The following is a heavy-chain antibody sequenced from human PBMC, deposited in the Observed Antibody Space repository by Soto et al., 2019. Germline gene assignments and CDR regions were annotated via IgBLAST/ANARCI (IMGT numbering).Heavy chain of an antibody. CDR3: SYQLLSGGAFDY. J-gene: IGHJ4*02. CDR2: IYYSGST. D-gene: IGHD2-2*01. V-gene: IGHV4-39*01. Sequence: QLQLQESGPGLVKPSETLSLTCTVSGGSISSSSYYWGWIRQPPGKGLEWIGSIYYSGSTYYNPSLKSRVTISVDTSKNQFSLKLSSVTAADTAVYYCSYQLLSGGAFDYWGQGTLVTVSS. CDR1: GGSISSSSYY.